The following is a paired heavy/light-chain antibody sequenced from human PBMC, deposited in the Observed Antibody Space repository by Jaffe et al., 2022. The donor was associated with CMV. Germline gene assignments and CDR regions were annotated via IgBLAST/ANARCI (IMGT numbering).Heavy chain of an antibody. D-gene: IGHD3-22*01. CDR2: IYYSGST. CDR3: ARSEGYYYDSSGYINVEWFDP. V-gene: IGHV4-59*01. CDR1: GGSISSYY. Sequence: QVQLQESGPGLVKPSETLSLTCTVSGGSISSYYWSWIRQPPGKGLEWIGYIYYSGSTNYNPSLKSRVTISVDTSKNQFSLKLSSVTAADTAVYYCARSEGYYYDSSGYINVEWFDPWGQGTLVTVSS. J-gene: IGHJ5*02.
Light chain of an antibody. J-gene: IGKJ5*01. CDR1: QSVSSN. CDR3: QQYNNWIT. V-gene: IGKV3-15*01. Sequence: EIVMTQSPATLSVSPGERATLSCRASQSVSSNLAWYQQKPGQAPRLLIYGASTRATGIPARFSGSGSGTEFTLTISSLQSEDFAVYYCQQYNNWITFGQGTRLEIK. CDR2: GAS.